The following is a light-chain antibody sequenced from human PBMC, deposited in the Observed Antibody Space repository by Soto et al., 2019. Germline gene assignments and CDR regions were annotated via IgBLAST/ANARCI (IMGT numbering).Light chain of an antibody. CDR2: GAS. CDR1: QSVSIN. V-gene: IGKV3D-15*01. Sequence: EIVMTQSPATLSVSPGERATLSCRASQSVSINLAWYQQKPGQAPRLLMYGASTRATGIPARFSGSGSGTEFTLTISSLQSEDFAVYYCQQYNNWPAITFGQGTRREIK. CDR3: QQYNNWPAIT. J-gene: IGKJ5*01.